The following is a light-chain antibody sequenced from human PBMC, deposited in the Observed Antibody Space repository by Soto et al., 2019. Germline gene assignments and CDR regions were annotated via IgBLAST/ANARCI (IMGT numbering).Light chain of an antibody. CDR2: DNS. CDR3: QSYDSSLSGAV. Sequence: QSVLTQPPSVSGAPGQRVTISCTGSSSNIGAGYDVHWYQQLPGTAPNLLIYDNSNRPSGVPDRFSGSKSGTSASLAITGLQAEDEADYYCQSYDSSLSGAVFGGGTQLTVL. J-gene: IGLJ7*01. CDR1: SSNIGAGYD. V-gene: IGLV1-40*01.